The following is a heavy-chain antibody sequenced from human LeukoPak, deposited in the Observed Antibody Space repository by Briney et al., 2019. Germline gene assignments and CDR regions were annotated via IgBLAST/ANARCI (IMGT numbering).Heavy chain of an antibody. Sequence: GGSLRLSCAASGFTFSSYGMHWVRQAPGKGLEWVAVISYDGSNKYYADSVKGRFTISRDNSKNTLYLQMNSLRAEDTAVYYCAKDYQYYFDYWGQGTLVTVSS. V-gene: IGHV3-30*18. CDR2: ISYDGSNK. CDR1: GFTFSSYG. CDR3: AKDYQYYFDY. J-gene: IGHJ4*02. D-gene: IGHD2-2*01.